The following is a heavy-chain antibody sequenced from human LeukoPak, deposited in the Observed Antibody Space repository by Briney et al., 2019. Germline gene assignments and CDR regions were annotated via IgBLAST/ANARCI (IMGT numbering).Heavy chain of an antibody. J-gene: IGHJ6*02. CDR2: ISWNSGSI. D-gene: IGHD6-19*01. Sequence: PGGSLRLSCAASGFTFDDYAMHWVRQAPGKGLEWVSGISWNSGSIGYADSVKGRFTISRDNAKNSLYLQMNSLRAEDTALYYCAKDMQWLVVGFYGMDVWGQGTTVTVSS. V-gene: IGHV3-9*01. CDR1: GFTFDDYA. CDR3: AKDMQWLVVGFYGMDV.